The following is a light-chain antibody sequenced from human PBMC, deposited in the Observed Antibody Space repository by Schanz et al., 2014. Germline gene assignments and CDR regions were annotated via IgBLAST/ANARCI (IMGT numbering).Light chain of an antibody. CDR1: SSDVGAYNY. CDR3: SSYTTNSAPGVV. J-gene: IGLJ2*01. V-gene: IGLV2-8*01. CDR2: EVN. Sequence: QSVLTQPPSASGSPGQSVTISCTGTSSDVGAYNYVSWYQQHPGKAPKLMIYEVNKRPSGVPDRFSGSKSGNTASLTISGLQAEDEADYYCSSYTTNSAPGVVFGGGTKLTVL.